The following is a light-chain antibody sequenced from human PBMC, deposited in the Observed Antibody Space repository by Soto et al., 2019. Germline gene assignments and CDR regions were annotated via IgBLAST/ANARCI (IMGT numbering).Light chain of an antibody. CDR1: SSDVGGYNS. CDR2: EVS. CDR3: SSYTSSSTF. J-gene: IGLJ2*01. Sequence: QSVLTQPASVSGSPGQSITISCTGTSSDVGGYNSVSWYQQHPGKAPKLMIYEVSNRPSGVSNRFSGSKSGNTASLTISGLHAEDEADYYCSSYTSSSTFFGGGTQLTVL. V-gene: IGLV2-14*01.